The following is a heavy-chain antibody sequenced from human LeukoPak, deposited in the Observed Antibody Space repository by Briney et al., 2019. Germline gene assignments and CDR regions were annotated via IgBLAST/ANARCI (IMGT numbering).Heavy chain of an antibody. Sequence: SETLSLTCTVSGGSISSYYWSWIRQPPGKGLEWIGYIHYSGSTNYNPSLKSRVTISVDTSKNQFSLKLSSVTAADTAVYYCARDKGTKYYDSSGYYDYWGQGTLVTVSS. CDR1: GGSISSYY. D-gene: IGHD3-22*01. V-gene: IGHV4-59*01. CDR3: ARDKGTKYYDSSGYYDY. J-gene: IGHJ4*02. CDR2: IHYSGST.